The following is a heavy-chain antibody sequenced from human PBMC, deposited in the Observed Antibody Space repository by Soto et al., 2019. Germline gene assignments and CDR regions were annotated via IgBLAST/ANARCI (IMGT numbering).Heavy chain of an antibody. Sequence: PGDYLKLSGRGSGYPFSRHWISWVLQMPGKGLEWMGWIDPNGSYTRYSPSVEGHVSITADESNRTVYLQWSSLKATDTALYYCERHWDHFDSSGYDCDSWGQGTPVTVSA. CDR2: IDPNGSYT. CDR1: GYPFSRHW. D-gene: IGHD3-22*01. V-gene: IGHV5-10-1*01. CDR3: ERHWDHFDSSGYDCDS. J-gene: IGHJ4*02.